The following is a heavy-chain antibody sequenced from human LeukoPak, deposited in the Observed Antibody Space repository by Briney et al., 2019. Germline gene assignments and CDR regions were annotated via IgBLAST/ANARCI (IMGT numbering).Heavy chain of an antibody. D-gene: IGHD3-10*01. CDR2: IYYSGST. CDR1: GGSISSGDYY. V-gene: IGHV4-30-4*01. J-gene: IGHJ4*02. Sequence: SQTLSLTCIVSGGSISSGDYYWSWIRQPPGKGLEWIGYIYYSGSTYYNPSLKSRVTISVDTSKNQFSLKLSSVTAADTAVYYCARVVVVRGVIIFGGVLYYFDYWGQGTLVTVSS. CDR3: ARVVVVRGVIIFGGVLYYFDY.